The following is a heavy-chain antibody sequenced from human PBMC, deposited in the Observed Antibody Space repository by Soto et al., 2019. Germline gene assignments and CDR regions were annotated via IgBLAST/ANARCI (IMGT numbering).Heavy chain of an antibody. CDR3: ANLVGGVKAIGAPGDWLDP. J-gene: IGHJ5*02. CDR2: ISHDGSEK. D-gene: IGHD3-3*01. V-gene: IGHV3-30*18. Sequence: QVQLVESGGGVVQPGDSLRLSCAASGFMFSGYGMHWIRQAPGKGLEWVAVISHDGSEKYYGDSVKCRCTVSRDNSNNTLFLQIDSLRAEETAVYYCANLVGGVKAIGAPGDWLDPWGQGTLVNVSS. CDR1: GFMFSGYG.